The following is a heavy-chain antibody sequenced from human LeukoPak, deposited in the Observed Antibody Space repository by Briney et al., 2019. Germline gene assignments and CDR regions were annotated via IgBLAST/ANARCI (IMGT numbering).Heavy chain of an antibody. V-gene: IGHV3-20*04. Sequence: GGSLRLSCAASGFSFDDYGMSWVRQAPGQGLEWVSGINWNGGSTGYADSVKGRFTISRDNAKNSLYLQMNSLRAEDTALYYCARHGRYYDSSGYSPDFDYWGQGTLVTVSS. J-gene: IGHJ4*02. D-gene: IGHD3-22*01. CDR3: ARHGRYYDSSGYSPDFDY. CDR1: GFSFDDYG. CDR2: INWNGGST.